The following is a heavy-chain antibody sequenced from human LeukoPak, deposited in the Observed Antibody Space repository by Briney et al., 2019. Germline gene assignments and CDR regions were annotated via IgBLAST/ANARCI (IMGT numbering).Heavy chain of an antibody. CDR1: GFTFSSYW. D-gene: IGHD1-26*01. J-gene: IGHJ4*02. Sequence: PGGSLRLSCAASGFTFSSYWMTWVRQAPGKGLEWVANINQDGSEKYYVDSVKGRFTISRDNSKNSLYLQMNSLRAEDTAVYYCASGQGGATYWGQGTLVTVSS. CDR2: INQDGSEK. V-gene: IGHV3-7*02. CDR3: ASGQGGATY.